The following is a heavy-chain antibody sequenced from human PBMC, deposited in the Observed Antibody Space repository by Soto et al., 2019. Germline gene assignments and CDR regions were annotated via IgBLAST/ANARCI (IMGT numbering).Heavy chain of an antibody. D-gene: IGHD3-3*01. V-gene: IGHV3-23*01. CDR2: ISGSGGST. J-gene: IGHJ2*01. CDR1: GFTFSSYA. Sequence: EVQLLESGGGLVQPGGSLRLSCAASGFTFSSYAMSWVRQAPGKGLEWVSAISGSGGSTYYADSVKGRFTISRDNSKNTLYLQMNSLRAEDTAVYYCAKLPYYDFWSGYALLYWYFDLWGRGTLVTVSS. CDR3: AKLPYYDFWSGYALLYWYFDL.